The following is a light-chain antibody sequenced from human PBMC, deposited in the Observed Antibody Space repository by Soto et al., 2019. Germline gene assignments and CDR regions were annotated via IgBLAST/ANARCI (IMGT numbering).Light chain of an antibody. CDR3: QQYGSSPPYT. V-gene: IGKV3-20*01. J-gene: IGKJ2*01. CDR1: QSVSRNY. CDR2: GAS. Sequence: EIVLTQSPGTLSLSPGERATLSCRASQSVSRNYTAWYQKKPGHAPRLVIYGASRRATGIPDRFSGSGSGTDFTLTISRLEHEDLAVYYCQQYGSSPPYTFGQGTKLEIK.